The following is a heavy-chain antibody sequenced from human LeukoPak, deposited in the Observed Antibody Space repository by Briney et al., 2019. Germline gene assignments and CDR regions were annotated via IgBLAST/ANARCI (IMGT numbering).Heavy chain of an antibody. D-gene: IGHD2-2*01. CDR1: GFTFGSYA. CDR3: AKNGGGYCSSTSCPIDY. J-gene: IGHJ4*02. Sequence: PGGSLRLSCAASGFTFGSYAMSWVRQAPGKGLEWVSAISGSGGSTYYADSVKGRFTISRDNSKNTLYLQMNSLRAEDTAVYYCAKNGGGYCSSTSCPIDYWGQGTLVTVSS. CDR2: ISGSGGST. V-gene: IGHV3-23*01.